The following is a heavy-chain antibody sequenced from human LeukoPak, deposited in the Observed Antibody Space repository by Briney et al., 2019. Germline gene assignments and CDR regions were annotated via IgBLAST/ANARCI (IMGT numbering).Heavy chain of an antibody. CDR1: GLSFSKAW. D-gene: IGHD3-16*01. V-gene: IGHV3-15*01. CDR3: TTDDDGCLGH. Sequence: PGGSLRLSCAASGLSFSKAWMSWVRQAPGKGLEWVGRIKSKSDDGTAVYTAPVEGRFTISRDDSKDTLYLQMNSLKTEDTAVYYCTTDDDGCLGHWGQGTLVTVSS. CDR2: IKSKSDDGTA. J-gene: IGHJ4*02.